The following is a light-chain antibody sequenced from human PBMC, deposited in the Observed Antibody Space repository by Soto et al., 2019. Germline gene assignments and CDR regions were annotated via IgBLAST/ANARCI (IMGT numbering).Light chain of an antibody. V-gene: IGKV3-20*01. CDR1: QSVSSSN. CDR3: QQYGSSPIT. Sequence: EIALTQSPDTLSLSPGEGATLSCRASQSVSSSNLAWYQQQSGQAPRLLIYGASGRATGIPDRFSGSGSGKDFTLTISRLEPEDFAVYYCQQYGSSPITFGQGTRLDSK. J-gene: IGKJ5*01. CDR2: GAS.